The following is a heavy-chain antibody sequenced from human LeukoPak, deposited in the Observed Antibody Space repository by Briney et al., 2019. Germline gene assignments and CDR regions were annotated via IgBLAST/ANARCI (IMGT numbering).Heavy chain of an antibody. J-gene: IGHJ4*02. V-gene: IGHV1-24*01. CDR2: FDPEDGET. CDR3: ARDQPGYIAVAGTSDY. D-gene: IGHD6-19*01. Sequence: ASVKVSCKVSGYTLTELSMHWVRQAPGKGLERMGGFDPEDGETIYAQKFQGRVTMTEDTSTDTAYMELSRLRSDDTAVYYCARDQPGYIAVAGTSDYWGQGTLVTVSS. CDR1: GYTLTELS.